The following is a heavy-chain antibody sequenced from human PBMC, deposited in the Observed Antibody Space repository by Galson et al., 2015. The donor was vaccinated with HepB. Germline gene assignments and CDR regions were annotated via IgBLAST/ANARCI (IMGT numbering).Heavy chain of an antibody. CDR3: AKDNYGSGPYFFDY. CDR2: ISGDGGST. D-gene: IGHD3-10*01. CDR1: GFSFSRYA. V-gene: IGHV3-23*01. Sequence: SLRLSCAASGFSFSRYAMSWVRQAPGKGLEWVSGISGDGGSTYYADSVKGRFTISRDNSKKTLYLQMNSLRAEDTAIYYCAKDNYGSGPYFFDYWGQGTLVTVSS. J-gene: IGHJ4*02.